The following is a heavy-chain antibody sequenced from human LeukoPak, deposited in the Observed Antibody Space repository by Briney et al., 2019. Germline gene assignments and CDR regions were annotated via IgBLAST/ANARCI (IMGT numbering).Heavy chain of an antibody. Sequence: GGSLRLSCAASGFTVSSNYMSWVRQAPGKGLEWVSVIYSGGSTYYADSVKGRFTISRDNSKNTLYLQMNSLRAEDTAVYYCARYDRSGSYETDWGQGTLVTVSS. V-gene: IGHV3-66*02. D-gene: IGHD1-26*01. CDR2: IYSGGST. J-gene: IGHJ4*02. CDR3: ARYDRSGSYETD. CDR1: GFTVSSNY.